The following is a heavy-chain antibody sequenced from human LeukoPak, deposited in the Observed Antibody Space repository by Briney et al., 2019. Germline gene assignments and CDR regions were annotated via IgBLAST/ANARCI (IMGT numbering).Heavy chain of an antibody. Sequence: PGGSLRLSCAASGFTFSTFGMHWVRQAPGKGLEWVAFIRHDGSDKYYADSVKGRFTISRDNSKNTLYLQMSSLRAEDTAVYYCAKDLGSGSYSPGFFDYWGQGTLVTVSS. CDR2: IRHDGSDK. V-gene: IGHV3-30*02. J-gene: IGHJ4*02. CDR3: AKDLGSGSYSPGFFDY. D-gene: IGHD3-10*01. CDR1: GFTFSTFG.